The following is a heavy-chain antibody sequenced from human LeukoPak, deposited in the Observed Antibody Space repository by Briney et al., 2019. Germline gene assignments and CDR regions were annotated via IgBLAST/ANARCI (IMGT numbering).Heavy chain of an antibody. CDR1: GYTFTDYY. D-gene: IGHD3-10*01. Sequence: ASLKVSCKASGYTFTDYYMHWVRQAPGHGLEWMGWIYPDRGGTNYAQKFQGRVTMTRDTSISTAYMGLSRLTSDDTAVYYCARGRSDYYLDSWGQGNLVTVSS. J-gene: IGHJ4*02. V-gene: IGHV1-2*02. CDR3: ARGRSDYYLDS. CDR2: IYPDRGGT.